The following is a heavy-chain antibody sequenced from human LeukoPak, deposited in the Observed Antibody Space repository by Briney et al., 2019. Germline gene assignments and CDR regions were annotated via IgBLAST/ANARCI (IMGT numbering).Heavy chain of an antibody. CDR1: GGSFSGYY. D-gene: IGHD5-18*01. CDR2: INHSGST. J-gene: IGHJ6*03. CDR3: ARGRLYSYGLRLVYYYYMDV. Sequence: SETLSLTCAVYGGSFSGYYWSWIRQPPGKGLEWIGEINHSGSTNYNPSLKSRVTISVDTSKNQFSLKLSSVTAADTAVYYCARGRLYSYGLRLVYYYYMDVWGKGTTVTVSS. V-gene: IGHV4-34*01.